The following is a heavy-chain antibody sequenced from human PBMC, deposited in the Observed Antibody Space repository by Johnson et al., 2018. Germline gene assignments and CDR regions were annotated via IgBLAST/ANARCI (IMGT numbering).Heavy chain of an antibody. CDR2: ISGSGVST. CDR1: GFTLSSYA. CDR3: ARDGNYEDYYYGMDV. D-gene: IGHD1-7*01. Sequence: VQSGGSLRLSCVASGFTLSSYAVSWVRQAPGKGLDWVSTISGSGVSTYYADSVKGRFTVSRDNSKNTLYLQMNSLRAEDTAVYYCARDGNYEDYYYGMDVWGQGTTVTVSS. J-gene: IGHJ6*02. V-gene: IGHV3-23*01.